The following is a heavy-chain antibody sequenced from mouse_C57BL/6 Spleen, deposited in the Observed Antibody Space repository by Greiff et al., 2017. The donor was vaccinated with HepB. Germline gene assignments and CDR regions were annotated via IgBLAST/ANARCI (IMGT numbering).Heavy chain of an antibody. CDR2: IYPGDGDT. Sequence: VQLQESGAELVKPGASVKISCKASGYAFSSYWMNWVKQRPGKGLEWIGQIYPGDGDTNYNRKFKGKATLTADKSSSTAYMQLSSLTSEDSAVYFCARGTTVVAFDYWGQGTTLTVSS. CDR3: ARGTTVVAFDY. D-gene: IGHD1-1*01. V-gene: IGHV1-80*01. J-gene: IGHJ2*01. CDR1: GYAFSSYW.